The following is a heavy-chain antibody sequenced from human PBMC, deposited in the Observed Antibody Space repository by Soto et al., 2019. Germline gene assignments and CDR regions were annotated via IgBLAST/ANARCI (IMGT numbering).Heavy chain of an antibody. CDR1: GFIVSSNY. CDR2: LYSSGNT. J-gene: IGHJ4*02. V-gene: IGHV3-53*04. Sequence: DVQLVESGGGLVQPGGSLRLSCEVSGFIVSSNYMSWVRQTPGKGLEWVSVLYSSGNTYYADSVRGRFTISRQNSKNTLHLQMNSLRTEDTAVYYCARGRAKKNFDRWGQGTLDTVTS. CDR3: ARGRAKKNFDR.